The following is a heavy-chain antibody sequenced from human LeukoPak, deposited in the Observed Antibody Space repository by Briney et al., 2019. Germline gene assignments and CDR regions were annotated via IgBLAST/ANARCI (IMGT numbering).Heavy chain of an antibody. CDR3: ARDPLLAAFDI. CDR2: IIPIFGTA. D-gene: IGHD2-15*01. V-gene: IGHV1-69*05. J-gene: IGHJ3*02. CDR1: GGTFSSYA. Sequence: GASVKVSCKASGGTFSSYAISWVRQAPGQGLEWMGRIIPIFGTASYAQKFQGRVTITTDESTSTAYMELSSLRSEDTAVYYCARDPLLAAFDIWGQGTMATVSS.